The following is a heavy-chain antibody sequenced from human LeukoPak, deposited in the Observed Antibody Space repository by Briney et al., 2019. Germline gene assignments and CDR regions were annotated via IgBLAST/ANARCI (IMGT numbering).Heavy chain of an antibody. CDR3: AREYYHDSSGGNWFDP. D-gene: IGHD3-22*01. CDR2: IIPILGIA. J-gene: IGHJ5*02. V-gene: IGHV1-69*04. CDR1: GGTFSSYA. Sequence: GASVKVSCKASGGTFSSYAISWVRQAPGQGLEWMGRIIPILGIANHAQKFQGRVTITADKSTSTAYMELSSLRSEDTAVYYCAREYYHDSSGGNWFDPWGQGTLVTVSS.